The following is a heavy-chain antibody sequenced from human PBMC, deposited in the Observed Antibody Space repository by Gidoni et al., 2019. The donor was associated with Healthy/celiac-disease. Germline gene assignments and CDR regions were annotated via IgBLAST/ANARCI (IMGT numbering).Heavy chain of an antibody. CDR3: ATLWFGGNYYYGMDV. V-gene: IGHV1-46*01. J-gene: IGHJ6*02. Sequence: QVQLVQSGAEVKKPGASVKVSCTASGYTFTSYYMHWVRQAPGQGLEWMGIINPSGGSTSYAQKFQGRVTMTRDTSTSTVYMELSSLRSEDTAVYYCATLWFGGNYYYGMDVWGQGTTVTVSS. CDR1: GYTFTSYY. D-gene: IGHD3-10*01. CDR2: INPSGGST.